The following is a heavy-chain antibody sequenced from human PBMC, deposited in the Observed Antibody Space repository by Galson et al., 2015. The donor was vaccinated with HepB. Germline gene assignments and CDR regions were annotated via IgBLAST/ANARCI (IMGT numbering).Heavy chain of an antibody. J-gene: IGHJ4*02. CDR1: GYTFTGYY. CDR3: ARVLRYSIYFDY. CDR2: INPNSGGT. V-gene: IGHV1-2*06. D-gene: IGHD4-11*01. Sequence: SVKVPCKASGYTFTGYYMHWVRQAPGQGLEWMGRINPNSGGTNYAQKFQGRVTMTRDTSISTAYMELSRLRSDDTAVYYCARVLRYSIYFDYWGQGTLVTVSS.